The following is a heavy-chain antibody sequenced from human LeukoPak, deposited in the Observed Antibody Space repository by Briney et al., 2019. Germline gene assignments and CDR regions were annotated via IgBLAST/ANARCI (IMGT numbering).Heavy chain of an antibody. D-gene: IGHD3-9*01. CDR3: ARLSKGRYFDYIFDY. J-gene: IGHJ4*02. CDR1: GGSVSSTEFY. CDR2: IYYTGST. Sequence: SETLSLTCTVSGGSVSSTEFYWGWIRQPPGKGLLWIGNIYYTGSTYYHPSLNSRVTMSVDTSQNRFSLKMTSVTAADTAVYYCARLSKGRYFDYIFDYWGQGTLVTVSS. V-gene: IGHV4-39*01.